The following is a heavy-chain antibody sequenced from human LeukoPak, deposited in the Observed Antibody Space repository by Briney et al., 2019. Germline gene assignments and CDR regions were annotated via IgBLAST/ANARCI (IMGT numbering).Heavy chain of an antibody. CDR2: ISAYNGNT. CDR3: ARDRGRAPFDP. D-gene: IGHD3-10*01. V-gene: IGHV1-18*01. CDR1: GYTFSTNG. Sequence: ASVKVSCKASGYTFSTNGISWVRQAPGQRLEWMGWISAYNGNTNYAQKLQGRVTMTTDTSTSTAYMELRSLRSDDTAVYYCARDRGRAPFDPWGQGTRVTVSS. J-gene: IGHJ5*02.